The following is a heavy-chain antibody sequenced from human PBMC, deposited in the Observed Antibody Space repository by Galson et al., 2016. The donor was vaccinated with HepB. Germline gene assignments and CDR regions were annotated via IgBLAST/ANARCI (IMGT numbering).Heavy chain of an antibody. CDR2: IYSDGRT. CDR3: ARDIYEGAMDV. CDR1: GFTFSSYW. Sequence: SLRLSCAVSGFTFSSYWMNWVRQAPGKGLEWVSSIYSDGRTYYADSVKGRFTISRDNSKNTLFLQMNGLRADDTAVYYCARDIYEGAMDVWGKGTTVTVSS. D-gene: IGHD5/OR15-5a*01. V-gene: IGHV3-53*01. J-gene: IGHJ6*03.